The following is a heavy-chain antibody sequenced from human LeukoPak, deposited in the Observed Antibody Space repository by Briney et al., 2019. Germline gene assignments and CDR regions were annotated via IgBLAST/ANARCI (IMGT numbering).Heavy chain of an antibody. V-gene: IGHV3-64*01. CDR2: ISSNGGST. D-gene: IGHD3-16*01. J-gene: IGHJ4*02. CDR1: GFTFSSYA. CDR3: ALRLGEPGEY. Sequence: GGSLRLSCAASGFTFSSYAMHCVRQATGKGLEYVSAISSNGGSTYYANSVKGRLTISRDNSKNTLYLQMGSLRAEDMAVYYCALRLGEPGEYWGEGTLVTVSS.